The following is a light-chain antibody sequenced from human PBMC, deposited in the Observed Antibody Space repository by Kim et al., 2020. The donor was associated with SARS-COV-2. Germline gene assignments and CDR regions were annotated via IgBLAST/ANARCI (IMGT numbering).Light chain of an antibody. CDR1: QSIGSW. J-gene: IGKJ1*01. Sequence: DIQMTQSPSTLSASVGDRVTITCRASQSIGSWLAWYQQKPGKAPKVLIYKASTLQSGVPSRFSGSGSGAEFTLTIRSLQPDDFATYYCKQYDSYFSWTFGQGTKVDIK. CDR2: KAS. V-gene: IGKV1-5*03. CDR3: KQYDSYFSWT.